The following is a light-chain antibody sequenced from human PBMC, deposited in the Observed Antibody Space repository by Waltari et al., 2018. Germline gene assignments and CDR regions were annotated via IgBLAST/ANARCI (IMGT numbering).Light chain of an antibody. J-gene: IGKJ4*01. CDR2: DAS. CDR1: QSVNKY. CDR3: QQHDNLPLT. V-gene: IGKV3-11*01. Sequence: EIVLTQSPATLSMSPGERATLSCRASQSVNKYLAWYQQRPGQAPRLLIYDASTRATGIPARFSGSESGTDFTFTISSLQPEDIATYFCQQHDNLPLTFGGGTKVQIK.